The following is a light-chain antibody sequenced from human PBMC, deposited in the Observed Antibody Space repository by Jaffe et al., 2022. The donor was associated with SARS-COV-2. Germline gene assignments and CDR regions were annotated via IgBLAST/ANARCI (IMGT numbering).Light chain of an antibody. V-gene: IGLV1-40*01. CDR2: GNS. J-gene: IGLJ2*01. Sequence: QSVLTQPPSVSGAPGQRVTISCTGSSSNSGAGYDVHWYQQLPGTAPKLLIYGNSNRPSGVPDRFSGSKSGTSASLAITGLQAEDEADYYCQSYDNSLNGLVFGGGTKLTVL. CDR3: QSYDNSLNGLV. CDR1: SSNSGAGYD.